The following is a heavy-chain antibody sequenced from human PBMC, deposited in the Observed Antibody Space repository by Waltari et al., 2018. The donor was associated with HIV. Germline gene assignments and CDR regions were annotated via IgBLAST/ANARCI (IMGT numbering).Heavy chain of an antibody. V-gene: IGHV4-38-2*02. Sequence: QVQLQESGPGLVKPSETLSLTCTVSGYSISSGYYWGWIRQPPGKGLEWIGSIFHSGRTSYTPSLKSRVTLSVATSKNQFSLRLSSVTAADTAVYYCARSRFRLDYYYYGMDVWGQGTTVTVSS. CDR3: ARSRFRLDYYYYGMDV. J-gene: IGHJ6*02. CDR2: IFHSGRT. CDR1: GYSISSGYY.